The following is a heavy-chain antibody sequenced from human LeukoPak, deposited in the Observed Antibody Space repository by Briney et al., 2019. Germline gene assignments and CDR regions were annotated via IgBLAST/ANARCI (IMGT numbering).Heavy chain of an antibody. CDR3: ARQWELGFYFDY. CDR2: ISSSISYI. J-gene: IGHJ4*02. D-gene: IGHD1-26*01. Sequence: GGSLRLSCAASGFTFSSYNMNWVRQAPGKGLEWVSSISSSISYIYYADSVKGRFTISRDNSKNTLYLQMNSLRAEDTAVYYCARQWELGFYFDYWGQGTLVTVSS. V-gene: IGHV3-21*04. CDR1: GFTFSSYN.